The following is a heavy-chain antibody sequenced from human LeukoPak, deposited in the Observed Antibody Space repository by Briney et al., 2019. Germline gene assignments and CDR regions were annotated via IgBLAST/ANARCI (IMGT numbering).Heavy chain of an antibody. CDR2: ISAYNGNT. CDR3: ARVGVVVPAAPFDY. J-gene: IGHJ4*02. D-gene: IGHD2-2*01. V-gene: IGHV1-18*01. CDR1: GYTFTNHG. Sequence: GASVKVSCKASGYTFTNHGISWVRQAPGQGLEWMGWISAYNGNTNYAQKLQGRVTMTTDTSTSTAYMELRSLRSDDTAVYYCARVGVVVPAAPFDYWGQGTLVTVSS.